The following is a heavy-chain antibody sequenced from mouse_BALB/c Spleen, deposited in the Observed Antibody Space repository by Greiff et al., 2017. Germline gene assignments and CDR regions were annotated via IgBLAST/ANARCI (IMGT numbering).Heavy chain of an antibody. D-gene: IGHD1-1*01. J-gene: IGHJ4*01. Sequence: EVQLQQSGAELVRPGALVKLSCKASGFNIKDYYMHWVKQRPEQGLEWIGWIDPENGNTIYDPKFQGKASITADTSSNTAYLQLSSLTSEDTAVYYCARTMVVAKAMDYWGQGTSVTVSS. V-gene: IGHV14-1*02. CDR2: IDPENGNT. CDR3: ARTMVVAKAMDY. CDR1: GFNIKDYY.